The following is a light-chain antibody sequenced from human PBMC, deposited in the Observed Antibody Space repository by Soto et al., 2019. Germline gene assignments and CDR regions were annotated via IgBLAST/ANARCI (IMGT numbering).Light chain of an antibody. V-gene: IGLV2-23*01. Sequence: QSALTQPASVSGSPGQSITISCTGTSSDVGSYNLVSWYQQHLGKAPKLMIYEGSKRPSGVSNRFSGSKSGNTASLTISGLQADDEANYHCCSYAGSGTLVFGGGTKLTVL. J-gene: IGLJ2*01. CDR2: EGS. CDR3: CSYAGSGTLV. CDR1: SSDVGSYNL.